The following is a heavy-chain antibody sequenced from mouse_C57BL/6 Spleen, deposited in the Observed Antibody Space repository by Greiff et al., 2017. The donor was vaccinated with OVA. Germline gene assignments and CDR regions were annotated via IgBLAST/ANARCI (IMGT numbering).Heavy chain of an antibody. CDR1: GSTFTSYW. J-gene: IGHJ3*01. CDR3: ARGDDSPLAY. Sequence: QVQLQQPGAELVKPGASVKLSCKASGSTFTSYWMPWVKQRPGQGLEWIGEIDPSDGYTNYTQKFKGKATLTVDTSSSTAYMQLSSLTSEDAAVDDCARGDDSPLAYWGQGTLVTVSA. V-gene: IGHV1-50*01. CDR2: IDPSDGYT. D-gene: IGHD2-12*01.